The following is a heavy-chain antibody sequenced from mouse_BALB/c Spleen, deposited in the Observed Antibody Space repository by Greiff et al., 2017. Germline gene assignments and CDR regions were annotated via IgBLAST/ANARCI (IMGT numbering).Heavy chain of an antibody. D-gene: IGHD1-1*01. CDR2: INPYNGAT. Sequence: EVQRVESGPELVKPGASVKISCKASGYSFTGYYMHWVKQSHVKSLEWIGRINPYNGATSYNQNFKDKASLTVDKSSSTAYMELHSLTSEDSAVYYCARGEGRNAMDYWGQGTSVTVSS. V-gene: IGHV1-31*01. J-gene: IGHJ4*01. CDR1: GYSFTGYY. CDR3: ARGEGRNAMDY.